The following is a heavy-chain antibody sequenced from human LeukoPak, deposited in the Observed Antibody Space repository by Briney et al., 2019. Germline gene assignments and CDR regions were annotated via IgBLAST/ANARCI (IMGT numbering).Heavy chain of an antibody. CDR3: ARSPYSSSWYIDY. CDR2: ISSSGSTI. Sequence: GGSLRLSCAASGFTSSSYEMNWVRQAPGKGLEWVSYISSSGSTIYYADSVKGRFTISRDNAKNSLYLQMNSLRAEDTAVYYCARSPYSSSWYIDYWGQGTLVTVSS. CDR1: GFTSSSYE. J-gene: IGHJ4*02. D-gene: IGHD6-13*01. V-gene: IGHV3-48*03.